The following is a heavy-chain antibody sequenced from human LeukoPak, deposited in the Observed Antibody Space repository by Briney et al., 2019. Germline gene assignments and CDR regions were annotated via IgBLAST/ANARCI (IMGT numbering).Heavy chain of an antibody. V-gene: IGHV3-53*01. J-gene: IGHJ3*02. CDR1: GFTFSSNY. Sequence: GGSLRLSCTASGFTFSSNYMSWVRQAPGKGLEWASVIRSDGSTNHADSVKGRFTISRDNSKNTLYLQMNNLRAEDTAMYYCAREMYSGMYNDAFDIWGQGTKVTVSS. D-gene: IGHD1-26*01. CDR3: AREMYSGMYNDAFDI. CDR2: IRSDGST.